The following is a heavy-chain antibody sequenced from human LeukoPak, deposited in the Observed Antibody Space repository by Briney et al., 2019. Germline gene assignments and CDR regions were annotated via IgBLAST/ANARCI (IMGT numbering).Heavy chain of an antibody. Sequence: ASAKVSCKASGYTFTNFYIHWVRQAPGQGLEWMGRINPDTGGTNFAQKFQDRVTVTRDTSISTAFLELSSLTSGDAAVYYCVTSFDYSDFYWGQGTLVIVS. CDR1: GYTFTNFY. V-gene: IGHV1-2*06. D-gene: IGHD4-11*01. CDR2: INPDTGGT. J-gene: IGHJ4*02. CDR3: VTSFDYSDFY.